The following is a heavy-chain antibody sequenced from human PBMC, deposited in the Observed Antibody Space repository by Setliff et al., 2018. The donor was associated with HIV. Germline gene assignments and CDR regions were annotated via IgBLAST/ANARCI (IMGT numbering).Heavy chain of an antibody. CDR3: AKEVNQWLVMPVNWFDP. CDR2: INPNRGAT. J-gene: IGHJ5*02. Sequence: ASVKVSCKTSGYTFTGHYVHWVRQAPGQGLEWMGWINPNRGATNYAQKFQGRVTMTGDTSIRTAYMVLSGLRSDDTAIYYCAKEVNQWLVMPVNWFDPWGQGTLVTVS. V-gene: IGHV1-2*02. CDR1: GYTFTGHY. D-gene: IGHD6-19*01.